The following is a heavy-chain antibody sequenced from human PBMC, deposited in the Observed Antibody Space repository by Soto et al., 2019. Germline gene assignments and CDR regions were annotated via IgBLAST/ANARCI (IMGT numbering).Heavy chain of an antibody. CDR2: IYYSGST. CDR3: ARGLGGSSNGMDV. D-gene: IGHD3-16*01. J-gene: IGHJ6*02. V-gene: IGHV4-61*01. Sequence: SETLSLTCTVSGGSVSSGSYYWSWIRQPPGKGLEWIGYIYYSGSTNYNPSLKSRVTISVDTSKNQFSLKLSSVTAADTAVYYCARGLGGSSNGMDVWGQGTTVTVSS. CDR1: GGSVSSGSYY.